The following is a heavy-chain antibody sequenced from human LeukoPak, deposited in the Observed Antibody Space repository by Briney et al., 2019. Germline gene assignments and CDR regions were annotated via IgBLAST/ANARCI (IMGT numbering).Heavy chain of an antibody. J-gene: IGHJ4*02. CDR3: AKDLFNDSSGYYSGY. CDR2: ISYDGSNK. Sequence: PGGSLRLSCAASGFTFSSYGMHWVRQAPGKGLEWVAVISYDGSNKYYADSVKGRFTISRDNSKNTLYLQMNSLRAEDTAVYYCAKDLFNDSSGYYSGYWGQGTLVTVSS. D-gene: IGHD3-22*01. CDR1: GFTFSSYG. V-gene: IGHV3-30*18.